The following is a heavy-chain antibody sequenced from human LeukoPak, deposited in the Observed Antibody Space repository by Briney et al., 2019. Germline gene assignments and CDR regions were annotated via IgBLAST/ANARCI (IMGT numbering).Heavy chain of an antibody. CDR1: GYSISSGYY. Sequence: SETLPLTCAVSGYSISSGYYWGWIRQPPGKGLEWIGSVYHSGTTYYNPSLKSRVTISIDTSKNQFSLNLSSVTAADTAVYYCARLPYYYGSGSWFDPWGQGTLVTVSS. D-gene: IGHD3-10*01. CDR3: ARLPYYYGSGSWFDP. V-gene: IGHV4-38-2*01. J-gene: IGHJ5*02. CDR2: VYHSGTT.